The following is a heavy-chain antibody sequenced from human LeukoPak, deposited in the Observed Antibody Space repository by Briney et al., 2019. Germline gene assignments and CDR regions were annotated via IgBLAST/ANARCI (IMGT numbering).Heavy chain of an antibody. CDR3: ARVFPRRQNVWGSYRSISNWFDP. J-gene: IGHJ5*02. CDR2: IIPIFGTA. Sequence: SVKVSCKASGGAFSSYAISWVRQAPGQGLEWMGGIIPIFGTANYAQKFQGRVTITADESTSTAYMELSSLRSEDTAVYYCARVFPRRQNVWGSYRSISNWFDPWGQGTLVTVSS. D-gene: IGHD3-16*02. CDR1: GGAFSSYA. V-gene: IGHV1-69*13.